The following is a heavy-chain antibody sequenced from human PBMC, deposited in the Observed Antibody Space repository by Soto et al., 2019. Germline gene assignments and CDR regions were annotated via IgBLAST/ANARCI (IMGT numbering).Heavy chain of an antibody. D-gene: IGHD2-2*01. CDR1: GYTFTSYG. Sequence: ASVKVSCKASGYTFTSYGLSWVRQAPGQGLEWMGWINPYNGNTKDTQELQGRVTMTTDTSTSTAYMELRSLRSDDTAVYYCAREYCDSTRCFLPDYWGQAALVTVSS. CDR3: AREYCDSTRCFLPDY. CDR2: INPYNGNT. J-gene: IGHJ4*02. V-gene: IGHV1-18*01.